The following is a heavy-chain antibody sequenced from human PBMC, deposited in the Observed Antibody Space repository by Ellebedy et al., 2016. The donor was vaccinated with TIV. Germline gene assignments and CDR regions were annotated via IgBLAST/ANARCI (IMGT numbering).Heavy chain of an antibody. CDR2: IKGDGSAK. CDR1: GFTFSTYW. J-gene: IGHJ5*02. V-gene: IGHV3-7*01. D-gene: IGHD2-15*01. Sequence: GGSLRLSXVASGFTFSTYWMHWVRQAPGKGLEWVANIKGDGSAKYYVDSVKGRFTIPRDNAKNSLYLQMNSLRAEDTAVYYCARAIGAGDGTWGQGALVTVSS. CDR3: ARAIGAGDGT.